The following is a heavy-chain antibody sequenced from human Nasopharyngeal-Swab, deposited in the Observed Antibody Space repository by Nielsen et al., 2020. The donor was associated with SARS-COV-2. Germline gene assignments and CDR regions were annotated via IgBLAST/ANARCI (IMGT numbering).Heavy chain of an antibody. D-gene: IGHD2-8*01. V-gene: IGHV1-46*01. CDR2: INPSGGST. Sequence: WVRQAPGQGLEWMGKINPSGGSTSYAQKFQGRVTMTRDTSTSTVYMELSSLRSEDTAVYYCARGRDCTNGVCYAGGTDAFDIWGQGTMVTVSS. CDR3: ARGRDCTNGVCYAGGTDAFDI. J-gene: IGHJ3*02.